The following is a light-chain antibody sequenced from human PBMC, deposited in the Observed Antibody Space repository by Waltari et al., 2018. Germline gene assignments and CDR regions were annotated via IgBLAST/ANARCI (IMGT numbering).Light chain of an antibody. Sequence: QSALTQPPSASGSPGQSVTISCPGTSTDVGAYNYFSWYQQHPGKAPKLRIYEVSMRPSGVPDRFSGSKSDNTASLTVSGLQAEDEADYYCSSFAGNNNVVFGGGTKLTVL. CDR2: EVS. CDR1: STDVGAYNY. CDR3: SSFAGNNNVV. J-gene: IGLJ2*01. V-gene: IGLV2-8*01.